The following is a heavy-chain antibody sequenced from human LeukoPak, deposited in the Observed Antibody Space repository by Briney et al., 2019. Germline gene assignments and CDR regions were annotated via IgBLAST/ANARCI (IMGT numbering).Heavy chain of an antibody. CDR2: VYTTGST. CDR1: GGSISNYY. J-gene: IGHJ4*02. D-gene: IGHD6-13*01. V-gene: IGHV4-4*07. CDR3: ARASSSLYLFDPYYFDY. Sequence: SETLSLTCTVSGGSISNYYWSWIRQPAGKGLEWIGRVYTTGSTNYNPSLKSRVSISVDRSKNHFSLKLNSVTAADTAVYYCARASSSLYLFDPYYFDYWGQGTLVTVSS.